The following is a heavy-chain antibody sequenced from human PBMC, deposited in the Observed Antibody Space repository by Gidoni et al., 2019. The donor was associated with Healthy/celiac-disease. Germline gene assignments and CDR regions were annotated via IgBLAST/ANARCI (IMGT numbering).Heavy chain of an antibody. CDR3: AGHGVAGNAGAGTYFYY. CDR1: GGSISSSSYY. CDR2: IYYSGST. V-gene: IGHV4-39*01. Sequence: QLQLQESGPGLVKPSETLSLTCPVSGGSISSSSYYWGWIRQPPGKGLGWMGSIYYSGSTYSNPTLKSRVAKSRDTFKNQFSQKLRSVNAASTAVDYWAGHGVAGNAGAGTYFYYWGQGTLVTVSS. J-gene: IGHJ4*02. D-gene: IGHD6-19*01.